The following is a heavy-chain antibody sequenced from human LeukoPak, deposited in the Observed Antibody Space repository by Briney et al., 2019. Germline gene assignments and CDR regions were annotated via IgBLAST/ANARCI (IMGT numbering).Heavy chain of an antibody. J-gene: IGHJ4*02. Sequence: PSETLSLTCTVSGGSISSGDYYWSWIRQPPGTGLEWIGYIYYSGSTYYNPSLKSRVTISVDTSKNQFSLKLSSVTAADTAVYYCARAVGTIFGVVIDPLRIDYWGQGTLVTVSS. CDR3: ARAVGTIFGVVIDPLRIDY. D-gene: IGHD3-3*01. CDR1: GGSISSGDYY. CDR2: IYYSGST. V-gene: IGHV4-30-4*01.